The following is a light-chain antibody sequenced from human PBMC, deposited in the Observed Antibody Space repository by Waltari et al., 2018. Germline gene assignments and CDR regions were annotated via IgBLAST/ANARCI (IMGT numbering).Light chain of an antibody. V-gene: IGKV3-20*01. CDR3: QQYGSSKT. CDR2: GAS. CDR1: QSVSSSY. Sequence: ETVFTQSPGTLSLSPGERATLSCRASQSVSSSYLAWYQQKPGQAPRLLIYGASSRATGIPDRFSGSGSATDFTLTISRLEPEDFAVYYCQQYGSSKTFGPGTKVDIK. J-gene: IGKJ3*01.